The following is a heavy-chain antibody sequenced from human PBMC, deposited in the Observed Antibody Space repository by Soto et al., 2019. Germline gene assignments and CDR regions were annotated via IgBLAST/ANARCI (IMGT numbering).Heavy chain of an antibody. V-gene: IGHV1-8*01. J-gene: IGHJ6*02. CDR3: ARESPPTMVRGVVRMDV. CDR2: MNPNSGNT. CDR1: GYTFTNYD. D-gene: IGHD3-10*01. Sequence: ASVKVSCKASGYTFTNYDINWVRHATGQGLEWMGWMNPNSGNTGYAQKLQGRVTMTTDTSTSTAYMELRSLRSDDTAVYYRARESPPTMVRGVVRMDVWGQGTTVTVSS.